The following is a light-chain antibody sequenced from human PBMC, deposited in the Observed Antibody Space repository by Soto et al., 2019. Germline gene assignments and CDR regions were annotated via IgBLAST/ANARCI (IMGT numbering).Light chain of an antibody. CDR2: AAS. CDR3: QQSYSTPHLYT. V-gene: IGKV1-39*01. Sequence: DIQMTQSPSSLSASVGDRVTITCRASQSISSYLNWHQQKPGKAPKLLIYAASSLQSGVPSRFSGSGSGTDFTLTISSLQPEDFATYYCQQSYSTPHLYTFGQGTKLEIK. J-gene: IGKJ2*01. CDR1: QSISSY.